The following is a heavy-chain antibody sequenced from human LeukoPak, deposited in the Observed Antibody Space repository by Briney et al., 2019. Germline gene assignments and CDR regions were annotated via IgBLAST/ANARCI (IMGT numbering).Heavy chain of an antibody. CDR2: INHSGST. CDR1: GGSFSGYY. J-gene: IGHJ5*02. Sequence: PSETLSLTCAVYGGSFSGYYWSWIRQPPGKGLEWIGEINHSGSTNYNPSLKSRVTISVDTSKNQFSLKLSSVTAADTAVYYCARRPMVRGVLAWFDPWGQGTLVTVSS. CDR3: ARRPMVRGVLAWFDP. D-gene: IGHD3-10*01. V-gene: IGHV4-34*01.